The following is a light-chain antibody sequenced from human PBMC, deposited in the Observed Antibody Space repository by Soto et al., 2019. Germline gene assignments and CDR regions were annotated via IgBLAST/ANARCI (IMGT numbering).Light chain of an antibody. CDR1: QSISRY. J-gene: IGKJ1*01. CDR2: DAS. V-gene: IGKV1-5*01. CDR3: QQYNSYSWT. Sequence: DIQMTQSPSTLSVSVGDRVTITCRASQSISRYLGWYQQKPGKAPKLLIYDASSLESGVPSRFSGSGSGTEFTLTISSLQADDFATYYCQQYNSYSWTFGQGTKVDIK.